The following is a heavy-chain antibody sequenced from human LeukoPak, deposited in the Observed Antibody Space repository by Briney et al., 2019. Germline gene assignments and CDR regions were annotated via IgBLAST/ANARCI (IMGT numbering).Heavy chain of an antibody. CDR3: AKEGSRTTVTTAHKSEYYYYYYGMDV. J-gene: IGHJ6*02. CDR2: ISYDGSNK. CDR1: GFTFSSYG. Sequence: GGSLRLSCAASGFTFSSYGMHWVRQAPGKGLEWVAVISYDGSNKYYADSVKDRFTISRDNSKNTLYLQMNSLRAEDTAVYYCAKEGSRTTVTTAHKSEYYYYYYGMDVWGQGTTVTVSS. V-gene: IGHV3-30*18. D-gene: IGHD4-17*01.